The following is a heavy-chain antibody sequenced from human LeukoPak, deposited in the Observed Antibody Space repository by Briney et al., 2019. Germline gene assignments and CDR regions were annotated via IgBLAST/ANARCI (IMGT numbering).Heavy chain of an antibody. J-gene: IGHJ6*03. CDR3: ATSCCGGDCYRGYYYYMDV. D-gene: IGHD2-21*01. CDR1: GYTFTGYY. V-gene: IGHV1-2*02. CDR2: INPNSGGT. Sequence: VASVKVSCKASGYTFTGYYMHWVRQAPGQGLEWMGWINPNSGGTNYAQRFQGRVTMTRDTSVSTAYMELSRLRSDDTAVYYCATSCCGGDCYRGYYYYMDVWGKGTTVTVSS.